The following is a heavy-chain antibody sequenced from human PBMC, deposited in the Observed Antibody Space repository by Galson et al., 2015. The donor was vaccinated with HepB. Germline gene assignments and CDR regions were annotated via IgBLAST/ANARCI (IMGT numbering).Heavy chain of an antibody. Sequence: LRLSCAASGFRFSDYGMHWVRQAPGKGLEWVAVTAYDGINRHYADSVKGRFTISRDSSKNTVVLEMNSLRADDTAFYHCAKCLGSGASCYKATIDYWGQGALVTVSS. CDR3: AKCLGSGASCYKATIDY. J-gene: IGHJ4*02. D-gene: IGHD2-2*02. CDR2: TAYDGINR. CDR1: GFRFSDYG. V-gene: IGHV3-30*18.